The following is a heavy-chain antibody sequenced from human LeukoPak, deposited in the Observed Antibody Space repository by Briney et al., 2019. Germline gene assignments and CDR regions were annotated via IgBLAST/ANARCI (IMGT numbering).Heavy chain of an antibody. J-gene: IGHJ6*03. Sequence: GGSLRLSCAASGFTFSAYSMNWVRQAPGKGLEWVSYITSGTSSMYYADSVKGRFTISRDNAKNSLYLQMNSLRAEDTGVYYCARVRGSYYMDVWGKGTTVTVSS. CDR2: ITSGTSSM. CDR3: ARVRGSYYMDV. CDR1: GFTFSAYS. V-gene: IGHV3-48*01.